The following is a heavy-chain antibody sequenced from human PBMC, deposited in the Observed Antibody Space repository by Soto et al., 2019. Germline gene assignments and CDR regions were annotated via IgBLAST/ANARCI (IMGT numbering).Heavy chain of an antibody. V-gene: IGHV4-59*01. D-gene: IGHD3-10*01. CDR3: ARFRGDLWFGEFHNGFDP. CDR2: IYYSGST. J-gene: IGHJ5*02. CDR1: GGSISSYY. Sequence: PSETLSLTCTVSGGSISSYYWSWIRQPPGKGLEWIGYIYYSGSTNYNPSLKSRVTISVDTSKNQFSLKLSSVTAAATAVYYCARFRGDLWFGEFHNGFDPWGQGTLVTVSS.